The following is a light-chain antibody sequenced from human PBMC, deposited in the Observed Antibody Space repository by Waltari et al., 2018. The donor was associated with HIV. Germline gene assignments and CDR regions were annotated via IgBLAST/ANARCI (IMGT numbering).Light chain of an antibody. V-gene: IGLV2-14*03. CDR1: SSDVSDYNY. CDR2: DVS. CDR3: SSHTSSNSLV. J-gene: IGLJ2*01. Sequence: QSALTQPASLSGSPGQSITISCTGTSSDVSDYNYVSWYQQHPGKAPKLMIYDVSNRPSGVSNRCSGAKSGNTASLTISGLQAEDEADYYCSSHTSSNSLVFGGGTKLTVL.